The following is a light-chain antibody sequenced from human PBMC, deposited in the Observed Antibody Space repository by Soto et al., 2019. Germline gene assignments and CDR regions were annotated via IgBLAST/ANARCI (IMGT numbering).Light chain of an antibody. CDR1: QSVSSY. CDR2: DAS. V-gene: IGKV3-11*01. Sequence: EIALTQSPATLSLSPGERATLSCRASQSVSSYLAWYQQKPGQAPRLLIYDASNRATGIPARFSGSGSGTDFSLTISSLEPEDVAVYYCQQRSQWPPMTFGQGARLEIK. CDR3: QQRSQWPPMT. J-gene: IGKJ5*01.